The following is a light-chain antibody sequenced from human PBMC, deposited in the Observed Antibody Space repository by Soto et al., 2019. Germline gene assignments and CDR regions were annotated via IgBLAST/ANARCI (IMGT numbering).Light chain of an antibody. Sequence: DIVLTQSPATLSLSPGERATLSCRASQTVRTYLAWYQQKPGQAPRLLIYDASSRATGIPARFSGSGSGTDFTLTISSIEPEDFAVYYCQQRSNWPQLTFGGGTKVEIK. CDR3: QQRSNWPQLT. J-gene: IGKJ4*01. V-gene: IGKV3-11*01. CDR2: DAS. CDR1: QTVRTY.